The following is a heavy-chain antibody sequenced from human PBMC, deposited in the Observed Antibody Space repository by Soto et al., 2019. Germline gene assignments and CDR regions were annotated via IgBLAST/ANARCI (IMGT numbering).Heavy chain of an antibody. D-gene: IGHD6-19*01. CDR3: ARDHPLHRALRTGIAVAGPTPFDY. Sequence: GGSVKVSCKASGFTFSSHCISWVRQAPGQGLEWMGWISTYNGNTNYAQKLQGRVTMTTDTSTSTAYMELRSLRSDDTAVYYCARDHPLHRALRTGIAVAGPTPFDYWGQGTLVTVSS. CDR1: GFTFSSHC. J-gene: IGHJ4*02. V-gene: IGHV1-18*01. CDR2: ISTYNGNT.